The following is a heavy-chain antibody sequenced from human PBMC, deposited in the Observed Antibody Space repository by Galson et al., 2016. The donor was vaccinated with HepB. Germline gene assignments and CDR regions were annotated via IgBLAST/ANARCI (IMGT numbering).Heavy chain of an antibody. J-gene: IGHJ6*02. V-gene: IGHV1-3*03. CDR2: IDAANSKS. CDR3: ARRNKDQYHGLDV. Sequence: SVKVSCKASGYTFTNYFMHWVRQAPGQNFEWMGWIDAANSKSRYSQDFQGRVTLTRDTSANTTYMELSSLKPEDTAVYYCARRNKDQYHGLDVWGQGTTVTVSS. CDR1: GYTFTNYF. D-gene: IGHD2-2*01.